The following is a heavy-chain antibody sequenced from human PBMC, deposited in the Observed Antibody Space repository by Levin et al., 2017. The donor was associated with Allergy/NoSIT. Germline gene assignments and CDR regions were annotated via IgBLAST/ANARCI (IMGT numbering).Heavy chain of an antibody. CDR1: GYTFTSYY. J-gene: IGHJ5*02. Sequence: ASVKVSCKASGYTFTSYYMHWVRQAPGQGLEWMGIINPSGGSTSYAQKFQGRVTMTRDTSTSTVYMELSSLRSEDTAVYYCARGGLYSRPASVWFDPWGQGTLVTVSS. CDR3: ARGGLYSRPASVWFDP. D-gene: IGHD6-13*01. V-gene: IGHV1-46*01. CDR2: INPSGGST.